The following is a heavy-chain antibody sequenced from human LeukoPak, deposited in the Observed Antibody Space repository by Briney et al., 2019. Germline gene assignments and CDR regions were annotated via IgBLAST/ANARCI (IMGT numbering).Heavy chain of an antibody. CDR1: GYSIGSGYD. V-gene: IGHV4-38-2*02. J-gene: IGHJ4*02. D-gene: IGHD3-10*01. Sequence: SETLSLTCSVSGYSIGSGYDWAWIRQPQGKGLEWIGSIYYSGSTYYNPSLKSRVTISVDTSKNQFSLKLSSVTAADTAVYYCAGLEVGYYYGSGINYWGQGTLVTVSS. CDR3: AGLEVGYYYGSGINY. CDR2: IYYSGST.